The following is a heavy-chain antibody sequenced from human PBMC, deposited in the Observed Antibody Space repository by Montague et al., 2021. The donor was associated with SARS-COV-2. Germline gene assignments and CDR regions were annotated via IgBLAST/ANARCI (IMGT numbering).Heavy chain of an antibody. CDR2: IYYSGST. J-gene: IGHJ3*02. Sequence: SETLSLTCTVSGGSISSYYWSWIRQPPGKGLEWIGYIYYSGSTNYNPSLKSRVTISVDTSKNQFSLKLSSVTAADTAGYYCAKGFGDIWGQGTMVTDSS. CDR3: AKGFGDI. D-gene: IGHD3-16*01. CDR1: GGSISSYY. V-gene: IGHV4-59*01.